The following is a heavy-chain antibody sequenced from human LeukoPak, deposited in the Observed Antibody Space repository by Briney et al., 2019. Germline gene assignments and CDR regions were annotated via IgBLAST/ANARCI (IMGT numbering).Heavy chain of an antibody. D-gene: IGHD2-2*01. J-gene: IGHJ5*02. Sequence: GASVKVSCKASGYTFTGYYMHWVRQAPGQGLEWMGWINPNSGGINYAQHFQGRVTMTRDTSISTAYMDLSRLRSDDTAVYYCATYYCSSTSCYWNWFDPWGQGTLVTVSS. CDR3: ATYYCSSTSCYWNWFDP. V-gene: IGHV1-2*02. CDR2: INPNSGGI. CDR1: GYTFTGYY.